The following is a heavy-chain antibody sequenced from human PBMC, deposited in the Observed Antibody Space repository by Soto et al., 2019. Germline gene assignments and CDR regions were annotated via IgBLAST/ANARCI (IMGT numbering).Heavy chain of an antibody. V-gene: IGHV4-61*01. CDR3: ARGVGFGYYYYHMDL. D-gene: IGHD3-10*01. CDR2: IYYSGSA. J-gene: IGHJ6*02. CDR1: DDSVTSVSDY. Sequence: SETLSLTCTVSDDSVTSVSDYWSWIRQPPGKGLEWIGYIYYSGSADYNPSLGSRATISIDTSKNQFSLKLTSVTAADTAVYYCARGVGFGYYYYHMDLWGQGTTVTVSS.